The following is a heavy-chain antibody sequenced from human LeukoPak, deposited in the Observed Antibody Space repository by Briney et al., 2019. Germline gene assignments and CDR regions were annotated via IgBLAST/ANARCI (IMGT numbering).Heavy chain of an antibody. D-gene: IGHD2-2*01. CDR3: ARVVPAAKRVFDY. Sequence: EASVKVSCKASGYTFTGYYMHWVRQAPGQGLEWMGWINPNSGGTNYAQKFQGRVTMTRDTSISTAYMERSRLRSDDTAVYYCARVVPAAKRVFDYWGQGTLVTVSS. CDR2: INPNSGGT. CDR1: GYTFTGYY. J-gene: IGHJ4*02. V-gene: IGHV1-2*02.